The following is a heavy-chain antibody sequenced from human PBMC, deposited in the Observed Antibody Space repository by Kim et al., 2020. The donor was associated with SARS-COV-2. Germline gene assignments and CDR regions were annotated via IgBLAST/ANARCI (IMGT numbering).Heavy chain of an antibody. D-gene: IGHD1-20*01. J-gene: IGHJ3*02. CDR1: GFTFSSYW. CDR2: INIDGTT. Sequence: GGSLRLSCAASGFTFSSYWMHWVRQAPGKGLVWVSRINIDGTTNYADSVQGRFTISRDNAKSTPYLQMNSLSAEDTAVYYCARDERITIISPGAFNMWG. V-gene: IGHV3-74*01. CDR3: ARDERITIISPGAFNM.